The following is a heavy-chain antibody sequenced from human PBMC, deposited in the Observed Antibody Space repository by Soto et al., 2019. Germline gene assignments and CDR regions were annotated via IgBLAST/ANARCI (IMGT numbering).Heavy chain of an antibody. V-gene: IGHV4-59*01. D-gene: IGHD3-10*01. CDR3: ARGKFGEFYFDS. CDR2: IFYSGTT. CDR1: GGSISHYF. J-gene: IGHJ4*02. Sequence: SETLSLTCSVSGGSISHYFWNWIRQPPGKGLEWIGYIFYSGTTDYNPSLKSRVTISVDTSKNQFSLKLTSVTAADTAVYYCARGKFGEFYFDSWGQGTLVTVSS.